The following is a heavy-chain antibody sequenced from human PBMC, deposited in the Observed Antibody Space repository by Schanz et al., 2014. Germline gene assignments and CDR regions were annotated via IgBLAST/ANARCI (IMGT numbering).Heavy chain of an antibody. J-gene: IGHJ4*02. CDR1: GFTFSSYA. V-gene: IGHV3-23*04. CDR2: ISGSGSST. CDR3: ARGDPVAGLDY. Sequence: VQLVESGGGVVQPGGSLRLSCAASGFTFSSYAMTWVRQAPGKGLDWVSAISGSGSSTYYADSVKGRFTISRDNSKNTLYLQMNNLRAEDTAVYFCARGDPVAGLDYWGRGTLVTVSS.